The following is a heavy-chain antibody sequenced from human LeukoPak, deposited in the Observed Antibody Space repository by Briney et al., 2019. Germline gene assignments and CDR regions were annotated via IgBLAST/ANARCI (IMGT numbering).Heavy chain of an antibody. Sequence: GGSLRLSCAASGFTFSDYYMSWIRQAPGKGLEWVSYISSSGSTIYYADSVKGRFTISRDNAKNSLYLQMNSLRAEDTAVYYRASARSGSYIDYWGQGTLVTVSS. CDR2: ISSSGSTI. J-gene: IGHJ4*02. V-gene: IGHV3-11*04. D-gene: IGHD3-3*01. CDR3: ASARSGSYIDY. CDR1: GFTFSDYY.